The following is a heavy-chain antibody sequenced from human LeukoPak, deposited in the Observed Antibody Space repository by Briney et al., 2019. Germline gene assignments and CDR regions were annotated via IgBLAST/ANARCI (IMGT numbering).Heavy chain of an antibody. CDR1: GFTFSSYA. J-gene: IGHJ4*02. CDR2: ISGSGGST. D-gene: IGHD3-3*01. CDR3: AKDAVMYYDFWSGYYFSSYYFDY. V-gene: IGHV3-23*01. Sequence: GGSLRLSCAASGFTFSSYAMSWVRQAPGKGLEWVSAISGSGGSTYYVDSVKGRFTISRDNSKNTLYLQMNSLRAEDTAVYYCAKDAVMYYDFWSGYYFSSYYFDYWGQGTLVTVSS.